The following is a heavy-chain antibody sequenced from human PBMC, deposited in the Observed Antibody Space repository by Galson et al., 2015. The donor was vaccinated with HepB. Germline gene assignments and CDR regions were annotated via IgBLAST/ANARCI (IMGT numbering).Heavy chain of an antibody. V-gene: IGHV3-23*01. CDR1: GFTFSSYA. Sequence: SLRLSCAASGFTFSSYAMSWVRQAPGKGLEWVSGITGSGRNTYYADSVQGRFSTSRDSSKNTLYLHMSSLRAEDTALYYCVKGGGASGGGFRPGGDQWGQGTLVTVSS. CDR3: VKGGGASGGGFRPGGDQ. J-gene: IGHJ4*02. D-gene: IGHD3-16*01. CDR2: ITGSGRNT.